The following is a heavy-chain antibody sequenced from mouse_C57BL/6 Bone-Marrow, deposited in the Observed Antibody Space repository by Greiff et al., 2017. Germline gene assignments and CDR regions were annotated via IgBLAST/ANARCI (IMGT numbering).Heavy chain of an antibody. J-gene: IGHJ3*01. CDR1: GFTFSSYG. CDR3: ASPGGSSFAWFAY. CDR2: ISSGGSYT. D-gene: IGHD1-1*01. Sequence: EVKLMESGGDLVKPGGSLKLSCAASGFTFSSYGMSWVRQTPDKRLEWVATISSGGSYTYYPDSVKGRFTISRDNAKNTLCLQMSSLKSEDTAMYYCASPGGSSFAWFAYWGQGTLVTVSA. V-gene: IGHV5-6*01.